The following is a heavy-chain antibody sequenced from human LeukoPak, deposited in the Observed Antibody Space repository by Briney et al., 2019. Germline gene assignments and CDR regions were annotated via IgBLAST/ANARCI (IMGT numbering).Heavy chain of an antibody. J-gene: IGHJ4*02. D-gene: IGHD5-18*01. CDR1: GFTFSSYS. CDR2: ISSSSSYI. V-gene: IGHV3-21*01. Sequence: TGGSLRLSCAASGFTFSSYSMNWVRQAPGKGREWVSSISSSSSYIYYADSVKGRFTISRDNAKNSLYLQMNSLRAEDTAVYYCATSRLRQLWFDYWGQGTLVTVSS. CDR3: ATSRLRQLWFDY.